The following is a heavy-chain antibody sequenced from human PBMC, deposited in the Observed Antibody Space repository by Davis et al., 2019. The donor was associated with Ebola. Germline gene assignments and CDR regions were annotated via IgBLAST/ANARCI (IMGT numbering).Heavy chain of an antibody. Sequence: PGGSLRLSCAASGFPVSSNYMTWVRQAPGKGLEWVSILYSDGSTYYANSVKGRFTVSRDNSENTVYLQINSLRAEDTAMYYCARSHARAAPTSGGSCYFDFWGRGTLVTVSS. J-gene: IGHJ4*02. D-gene: IGHD2-15*01. CDR1: GFPVSSNY. CDR2: LYSDGST. CDR3: ARSHARAAPTSGGSCYFDF. V-gene: IGHV3-53*01.